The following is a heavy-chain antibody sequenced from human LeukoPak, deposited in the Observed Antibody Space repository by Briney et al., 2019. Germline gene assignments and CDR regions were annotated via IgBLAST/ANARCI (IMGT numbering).Heavy chain of an antibody. D-gene: IGHD1-26*01. CDR2: INPTGGST. CDR3: ARDNSVGDNAWWFDP. Sequence: ASVKVSCKASGYTFTSYYMHWVRQAPGQGLEWMGLINPTGGSTGYAQKFQGRVTMTRDMSTSTDYMELSSLRSEDTAIYYCARDNSVGDNAWWFDPWGQGTLVTVSS. CDR1: GYTFTSYY. J-gene: IGHJ5*02. V-gene: IGHV1-46*01.